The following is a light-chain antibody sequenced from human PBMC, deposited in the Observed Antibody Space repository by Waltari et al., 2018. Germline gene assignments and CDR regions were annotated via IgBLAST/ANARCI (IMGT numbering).Light chain of an antibody. Sequence: DIQMTQSPSSLSASVGDRVTITCRASEDLNKYLNWYQQKPGKAPRLLISATSTLRSGVPSRFSGSSYGTYFSLTISSLQAEDFAIYYCQQSYRAPLTFGGGTKVEI. CDR3: QQSYRAPLT. V-gene: IGKV1-39*01. CDR1: EDLNKY. J-gene: IGKJ4*01. CDR2: ATS.